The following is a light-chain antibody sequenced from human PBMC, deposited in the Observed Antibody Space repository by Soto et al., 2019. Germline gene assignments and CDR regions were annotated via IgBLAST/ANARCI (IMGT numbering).Light chain of an antibody. CDR3: SSYAGSTGV. Sequence: QSALTQPPSASGSPGQSVTISCTGTSSDVGGYNYVSWYQQHPGKAPKLMIYEVSKRPSGVPDRFSGSKSGNTASLTVSGLQAEDEADYYCSSYAGSTGVFGTGTQLTVL. V-gene: IGLV2-8*01. J-gene: IGLJ1*01. CDR2: EVS. CDR1: SSDVGGYNY.